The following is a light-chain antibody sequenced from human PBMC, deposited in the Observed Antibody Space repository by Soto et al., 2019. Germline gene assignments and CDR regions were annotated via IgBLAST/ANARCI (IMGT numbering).Light chain of an antibody. CDR1: QGISIY. CDR3: QQLKSYPYLT. V-gene: IGKV1-9*01. Sequence: DIQLTQSPSFLSASVGDRVTITCRASQGISIYLAWYQHKPGKAPNLLIYAASTLQSGVPSRFSGSGSGTEFTLTITTLHPEDFATYYCQQLKSYPYLTVEGGTKVEIK. CDR2: AAS. J-gene: IGKJ4*01.